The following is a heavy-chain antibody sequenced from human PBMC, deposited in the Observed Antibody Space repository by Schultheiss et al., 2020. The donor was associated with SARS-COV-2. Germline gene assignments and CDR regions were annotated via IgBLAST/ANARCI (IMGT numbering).Heavy chain of an antibody. CDR1: GYSISSGYY. CDR2: IYTSGST. V-gene: IGHV4-38-2*02. Sequence: SQTLSLTCAVSGYSISSGYYWGWIRQPPGKGLEWLGRIYTSGSTNYNPSLKSRVTISVDTSKNHLSLNLTSITAADTAVYYCAREGTYYDFWSGLPYYYGMDVWGQGTTVTVSS. D-gene: IGHD3-3*01. J-gene: IGHJ6*02. CDR3: AREGTYYDFWSGLPYYYGMDV.